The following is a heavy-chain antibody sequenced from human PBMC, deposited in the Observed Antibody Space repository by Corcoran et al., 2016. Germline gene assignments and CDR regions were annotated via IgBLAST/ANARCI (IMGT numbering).Heavy chain of an antibody. V-gene: IGHV1-69*01. CDR2: IIPIFGTT. J-gene: IGHJ6*02. CDR1: GGTFSSYA. CDR3: GSRRSLLGFGDYYYAMDV. D-gene: IGHD3-16*01. Sequence: QVQLVQSGAEVKKPGSSVKVSCKASGGTFSSYAIIWVRQAPGQGLEWMGGIIPIFGTTNYAQRFQGRVTITADESTSTAYMGLRSLRSEDTAVDYCGSRRSLLGFGDYYYAMDVWGQGTTITVSS.